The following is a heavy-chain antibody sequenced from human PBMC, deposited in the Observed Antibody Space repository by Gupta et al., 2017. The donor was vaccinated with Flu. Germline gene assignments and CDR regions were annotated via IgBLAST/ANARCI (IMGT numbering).Heavy chain of an antibody. CDR1: GGSISSSSYY. V-gene: IGHV4-39*01. CDR3: ARLVIQQLAGGPGRWFDP. J-gene: IGHJ5*02. CDR2: IYYSGST. Sequence: QLQLQESGPGLVKPSETLSLTCTVSGGSISSSSYYWGWIRQPPGKGLEWIGSIYYSGSTYYNPSLKSRVTISVDTSKNQFSLKLSSVTAADTAVYYCARLVIQQLAGGPGRWFDPWSQGTLVTVSS. D-gene: IGHD6-13*01.